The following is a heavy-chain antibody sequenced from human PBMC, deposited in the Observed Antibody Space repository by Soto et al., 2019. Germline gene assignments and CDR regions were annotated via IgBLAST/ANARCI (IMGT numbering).Heavy chain of an antibody. Sequence: GASVKVSCKASGYTFASYAIHWVRQAPGERLEWMGWINTGHGNTKYSQKLQGRITITRDTSASTGYMELSSLMSEDTAVYYCARQVGTIVDYWGQGTLVTSPQ. CDR3: ARQVGTIVDY. CDR1: GYTFASYA. D-gene: IGHD1-26*01. V-gene: IGHV1-3*04. CDR2: INTGHGNT. J-gene: IGHJ4*02.